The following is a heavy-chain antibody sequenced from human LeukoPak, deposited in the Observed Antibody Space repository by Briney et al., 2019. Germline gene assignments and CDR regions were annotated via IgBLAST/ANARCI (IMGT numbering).Heavy chain of an antibody. J-gene: IGHJ4*02. CDR1: GFTFRSYG. D-gene: IGHD4-11*01. CDR2: ISSSGSTI. Sequence: GGSLRLSCAASGFTFRSYGMHWVRQTPGKGLEWVSYISSSGSTIYYADSVKGRFTISRDNAKNSLYLQMNSLRAEDTALYYCTKSPYSNYEGYFDYWGQGTLVTVSS. V-gene: IGHV3-48*04. CDR3: TKSPYSNYEGYFDY.